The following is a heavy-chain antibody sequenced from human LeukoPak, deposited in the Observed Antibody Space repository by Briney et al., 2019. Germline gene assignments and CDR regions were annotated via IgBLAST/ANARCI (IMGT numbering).Heavy chain of an antibody. J-gene: IGHJ4*02. V-gene: IGHV4-59*12. Sequence: SETLSLTCTVSGGSISSYYWSWIRQPPGKGLEWIGYIYYSGSTNYNPSLKSRVTISVDTSKNQFSLKLSSVTAADTAVYYCARRLMFRITIFGVVSYFDYWGQGTLVTVSS. CDR3: ARRLMFRITIFGVVSYFDY. CDR2: IYYSGST. D-gene: IGHD3-3*01. CDR1: GGSISSYY.